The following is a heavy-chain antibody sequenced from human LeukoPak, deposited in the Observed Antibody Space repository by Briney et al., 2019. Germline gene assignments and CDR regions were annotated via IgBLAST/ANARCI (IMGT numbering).Heavy chain of an antibody. D-gene: IGHD6-13*01. CDR1: GYTFTSYG. V-gene: IGHV1-18*01. CDR3: ARDGKQQLGFDY. J-gene: IGHJ4*02. Sequence: ASVKVSCKAPGYTFTSYGISWGRQAPGQGLEWMGWISAYNGKTNHAQNLQGRVTMTTDTSTSTAYMELRSLRSDDTAVYYCARDGKQQLGFDYWGQGTLVTVSS. CDR2: ISAYNGKT.